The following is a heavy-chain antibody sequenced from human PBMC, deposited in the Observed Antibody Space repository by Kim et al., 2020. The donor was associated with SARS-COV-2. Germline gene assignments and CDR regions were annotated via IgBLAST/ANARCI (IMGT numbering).Heavy chain of an antibody. D-gene: IGHD3-10*01. Sequence: SETLSLTCTVSGGSISSGSYYWSWIRQPAGKGLEWIGRIYTSGSTNYNPSLKSRVTISVDTSKNQFSLKLSSVTAADTAVYYCARDTELTMLFDIWGQGTMVTVSS. J-gene: IGHJ3*02. CDR1: GGSISSGSYY. CDR2: IYTSGST. CDR3: ARDTELTMLFDI. V-gene: IGHV4-61*02.